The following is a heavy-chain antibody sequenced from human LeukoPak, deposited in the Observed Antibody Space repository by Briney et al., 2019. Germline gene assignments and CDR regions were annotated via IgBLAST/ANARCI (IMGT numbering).Heavy chain of an antibody. J-gene: IGHJ4*02. D-gene: IGHD3-10*01. CDR1: GFTFSDYY. Sequence: GGSLRLSCAASGFTFSDYYMSWIRQAPGKGLKWVSYISSSSSYTNYADSVKGRFTISRDNSKNTLYLQMNSLRVEDTAVYYCAKNWDYYGSGNYYFDYWGQGTLVTVSS. CDR2: ISSSSSYT. CDR3: AKNWDYYGSGNYYFDY. V-gene: IGHV3-11*06.